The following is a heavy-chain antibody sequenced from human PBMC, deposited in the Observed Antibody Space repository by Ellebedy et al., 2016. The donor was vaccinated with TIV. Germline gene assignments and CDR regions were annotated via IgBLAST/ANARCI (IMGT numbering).Heavy chain of an antibody. CDR1: GFTFSDYY. CDR3: ARDGMIWGVCDY. CDR2: ITTNSKTT. V-gene: IGHV3-11*04. Sequence: GESLKISXAASGFTFSDYYMSWVRQAPGKGLEWISYITTNSKTTYYADSVKGRFTISRDNAKNSLYLQMNSLRVEDTAVYYCARDGMIWGVCDYWGQGTLVTVSS. J-gene: IGHJ4*02. D-gene: IGHD3-10*01.